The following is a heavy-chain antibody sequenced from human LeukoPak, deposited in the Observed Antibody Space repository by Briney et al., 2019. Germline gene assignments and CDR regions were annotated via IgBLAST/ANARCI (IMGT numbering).Heavy chain of an antibody. D-gene: IGHD2-15*01. CDR1: GYTFTGYY. Sequence: ASVKVSCKASGYTFTGYYMHWVRQAPGQGLEWMGWINPNTGGTNYAQKFQGRVTMTRDTSISTAYIELNRLRSDDTAVYYCARGYCTGDSRSGAWFDPWGRGTLVTVSS. CDR2: INPNTGGT. V-gene: IGHV1-2*02. J-gene: IGHJ5*02. CDR3: ARGYCTGDSRSGAWFDP.